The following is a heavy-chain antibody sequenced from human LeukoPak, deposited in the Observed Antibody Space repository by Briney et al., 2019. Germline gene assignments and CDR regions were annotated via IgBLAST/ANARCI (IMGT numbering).Heavy chain of an antibody. CDR1: GFDFGAYE. V-gene: IGHV3-48*03. J-gene: IGHJ4*02. CDR2: FAGSDTTK. CDR3: TTLGYHLDS. Sequence: GGSLRLSCAASGFDFGAYEMNWVRQAPGKGLEWVAYFAGSDTTKYYADSVRGRFTISRDNAKKSLYLQMNSLRAEDTALYYCTTLGYHLDSWGQGTLVTVSS. D-gene: IGHD3-22*01.